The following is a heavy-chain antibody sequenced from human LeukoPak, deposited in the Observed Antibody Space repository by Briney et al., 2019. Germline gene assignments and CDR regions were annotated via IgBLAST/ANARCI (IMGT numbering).Heavy chain of an antibody. CDR3: ARDQTVFLLQDAMDV. CDR2: ISSNGGST. D-gene: IGHD2/OR15-2a*01. V-gene: IGHV3-64D*09. Sequence: PGGSLRLSCSASGFTFSSYAMHWVRQAPGKGLEYVSAISSNGGSTYYADSVKGRFTISRDNSKSTLYLQMSSLRAEDTAVYYCARDQTVFLLQDAMDVWGQGTTVTVSS. J-gene: IGHJ6*02. CDR1: GFTFSSYA.